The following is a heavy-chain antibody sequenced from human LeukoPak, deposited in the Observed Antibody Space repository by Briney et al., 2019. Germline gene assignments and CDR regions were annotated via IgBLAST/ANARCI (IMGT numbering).Heavy chain of an antibody. CDR1: GFTFSGSA. CDR3: TRRRGSSGYYYDY. J-gene: IGHJ4*02. CDR2: IRSKANSYAT. V-gene: IGHV3-73*01. Sequence: GGSLRLSCAASGFTFSGSAMHWVRQASGKGLEWVGRIRSKANSYATAYAASVKGRFTISRDDSKNTAYLQMNSLKTEDTAVYYCTRRRGSSGYYYDYWGPGTLVTVSS. D-gene: IGHD3-22*01.